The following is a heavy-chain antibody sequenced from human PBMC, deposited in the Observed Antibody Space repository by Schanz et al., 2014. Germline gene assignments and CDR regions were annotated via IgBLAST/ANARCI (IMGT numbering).Heavy chain of an antibody. CDR2: INGGGETT. CDR1: GFTFSDYY. V-gene: IGHV3-11*01. Sequence: QVHLVESGGGLVQPGGSLRLSCAASGFTFSDYYMTWIRQAPGKGLEWVSYINGGGETTYYADSVRGRFTISRDNAKNSLFLQMNSLRAEDTAKYYCARGNYGMDVWGQGTTVTVSS. CDR3: ARGNYGMDV. J-gene: IGHJ6*02.